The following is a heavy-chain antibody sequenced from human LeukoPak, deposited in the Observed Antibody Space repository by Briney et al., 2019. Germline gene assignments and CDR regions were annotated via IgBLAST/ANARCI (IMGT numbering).Heavy chain of an antibody. CDR2: IKQDGSDK. CDR3: ARGGRHTLTTIFGDHFDY. V-gene: IGHV3-7*01. CDR1: GFTFSDYW. D-gene: IGHD4-11*01. J-gene: IGHJ4*02. Sequence: PGGSLRLSCGVSGFTFSDYWMSWVRQAPGKGLEWVASIKQDGSDKYYVDPVKGRFTISRDNAKKSQYLQMSSLRVEDTAVYYCARGGRHTLTTIFGDHFDYWGKGTLVTVSS.